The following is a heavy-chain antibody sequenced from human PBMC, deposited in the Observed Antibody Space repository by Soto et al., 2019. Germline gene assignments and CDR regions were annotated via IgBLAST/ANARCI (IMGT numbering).Heavy chain of an antibody. V-gene: IGHV4-34*01. CDR1: GGSFSAYY. Sequence: QVPLQQWGAGLLKPSETLSLTCAVSGGSFSAYYWRWIRQPQGKGLEWGGEIKHSGSTNYNQPLKRRITISIDTSNKQSSLKLSSVTAADTAVYYCARGSGTSSWRTPDLDYWGQGILVTVSS. CDR2: IKHSGST. CDR3: ARGSGTSSWRTPDLDY. J-gene: IGHJ4*02. D-gene: IGHD6-13*01.